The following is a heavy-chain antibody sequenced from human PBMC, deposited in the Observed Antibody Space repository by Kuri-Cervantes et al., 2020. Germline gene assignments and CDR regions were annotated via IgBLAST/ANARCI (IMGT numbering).Heavy chain of an antibody. D-gene: IGHD5-12*01. Sequence: GESLKISCAASGFTFSSYSMNWVRQAPGKGLEWVSSISSSSSYIYYADSVKGRFTISRDNAKNSLYLQMNSLRAEDTAVYYCARVKVATISGLDYWGQGTLVTVSS. V-gene: IGHV3-21*01. CDR3: ARVKVATISGLDY. J-gene: IGHJ4*02. CDR2: ISSSSSYI. CDR1: GFTFSSYS.